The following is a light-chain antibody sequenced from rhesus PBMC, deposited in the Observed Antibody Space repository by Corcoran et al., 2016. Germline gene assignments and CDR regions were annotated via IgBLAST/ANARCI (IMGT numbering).Light chain of an antibody. CDR1: QSVSSR. CDR3: QQESNWSYS. J-gene: IGKJ2*01. CDR2: GAS. V-gene: IGKV3-17*02. Sequence: EIVMTQSPATLSLSPGERATLSCRASQSVSSRLAWYQPNLGRGHRVLIYGASSRVTCIPGRFSGSGAGTDFTLTISSLESEDVAVYFCQQESNWSYSFGQGTKVEIK.